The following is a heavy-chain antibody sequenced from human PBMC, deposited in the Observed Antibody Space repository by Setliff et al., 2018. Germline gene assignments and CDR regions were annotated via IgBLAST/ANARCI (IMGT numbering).Heavy chain of an antibody. CDR2: IYTSGST. D-gene: IGHD2-15*01. V-gene: IGHV4-61*02. Sequence: SETLSLTCTVSGGSISSGSYYWSWIRQPAGKGLEWIGRIYTSGSTNYNPSLKSRVTISVDTSKNQFSLKLSSVTAADTAVYYCARGITVGYCSGGSCYTNPFFDYWGQGTLVTVS. J-gene: IGHJ4*02. CDR1: GGSISSGSYY. CDR3: ARGITVGYCSGGSCYTNPFFDY.